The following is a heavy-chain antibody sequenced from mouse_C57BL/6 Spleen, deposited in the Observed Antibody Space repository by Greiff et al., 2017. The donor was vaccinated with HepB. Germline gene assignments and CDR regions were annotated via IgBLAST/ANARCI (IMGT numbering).Heavy chain of an antibody. CDR2: INPNNGGT. Sequence: EVQLQQSGPELVKPGASVKMSCKASGYTFTDYNMHWVKQSHGKSLEWIGYINPNNGGTSYNQKFKGKATLTVTKSSSTAYMELRSLTSEDSAVYYCAMDGSSYDYYAMDYWGQGTSVTVSS. CDR1: GYTFTDYN. D-gene: IGHD1-1*01. J-gene: IGHJ4*01. CDR3: AMDGSSYDYYAMDY. V-gene: IGHV1-22*01.